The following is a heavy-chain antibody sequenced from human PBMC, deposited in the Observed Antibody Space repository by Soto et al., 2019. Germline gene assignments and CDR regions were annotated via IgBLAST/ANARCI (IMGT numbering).Heavy chain of an antibody. CDR1: GFSISTSEVG. CDR2: IYWDDDK. J-gene: IGHJ5*02. D-gene: IGHD3-3*01. V-gene: IGHV2-5*02. CDR3: AHKSELRFGEVCRCHWFDP. Sequence: QITLKESGPTLVKPTQTLTLTCTCAGFSISTSEVGVGWIRQRPGKALEWLALIYWDDDKRSSPSLKSRVTITQDSSKNQLVLTWTNMDPVATASYYCAHKSELRFGEVCRCHWFDPWGQGTLVTVSS.